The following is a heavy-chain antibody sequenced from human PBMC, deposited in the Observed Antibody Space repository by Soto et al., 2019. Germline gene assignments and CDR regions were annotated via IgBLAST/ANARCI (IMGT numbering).Heavy chain of an antibody. J-gene: IGHJ4*02. V-gene: IGHV3-23*01. CDR2: VSGSGNSA. CDR3: AKWLRSGSYYCDF. CDR1: VFTFDTYG. Sequence: WWSLRLSCTASVFTFDTYGMNWFRQAPGKGLEWVSVVSGSGNSADYADSVKGRFTISRDNSKNTLYLQMDGLRVEDTALYYCAKWLRSGSYYCDFWGQGTMVTVSS. D-gene: IGHD6-19*01.